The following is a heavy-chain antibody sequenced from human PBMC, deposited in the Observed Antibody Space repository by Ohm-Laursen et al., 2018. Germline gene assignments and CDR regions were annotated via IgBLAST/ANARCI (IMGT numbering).Heavy chain of an antibody. V-gene: IGHV1-69*04. Sequence: SSVKVSCKVSGGTFSSYAISWVRQAPGQGLEWMGRIIPILGIANYAQKFQGRVTITAGKSTSTAYMELSSLRSEDTAVYYCARGGVIVMSHDYWGQGTLVTVSS. J-gene: IGHJ4*02. CDR2: IIPILGIA. CDR1: GGTFSSYA. CDR3: ARGGVIVMSHDY. D-gene: IGHD3-16*02.